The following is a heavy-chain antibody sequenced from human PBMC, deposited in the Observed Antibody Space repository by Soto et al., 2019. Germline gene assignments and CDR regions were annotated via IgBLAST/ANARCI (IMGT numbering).Heavy chain of an antibody. CDR2: INAGNGNT. CDR3: ARVYSGFLEWTPIEAYYYGMDV. D-gene: IGHD3-3*01. CDR1: GYTFTSYA. V-gene: IGHV1-3*01. Sequence: ASVKVSCKASGYTFTSYAMHWVRQAPGQRLEWMGWINAGNGNTKYSQKFQGRVTITRDTSASTAYMDLSSLRSEDTAVYYCARVYSGFLEWTPIEAYYYGMDVWGQGTTVTVSS. J-gene: IGHJ6*02.